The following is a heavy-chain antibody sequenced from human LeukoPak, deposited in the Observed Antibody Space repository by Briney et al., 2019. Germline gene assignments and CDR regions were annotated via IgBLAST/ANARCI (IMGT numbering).Heavy chain of an antibody. CDR1: GGSISIYY. CDR2: IYTSGST. Sequence: SETLSLTCTVYGGSISIYYWSWIRQPDGKGLEWIGRIYTSGSTNYNPSLKSRVTMSVDTSKNQFSLKLSSVTAADTAVYYCARAGRSGWSHNWFDPWGQGTLVTVSS. J-gene: IGHJ5*02. CDR3: ARAGRSGWSHNWFDP. V-gene: IGHV4-4*07. D-gene: IGHD6-19*01.